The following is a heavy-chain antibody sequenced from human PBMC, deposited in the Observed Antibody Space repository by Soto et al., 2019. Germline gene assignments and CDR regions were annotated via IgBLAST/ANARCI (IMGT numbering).Heavy chain of an antibody. V-gene: IGHV4-30-2*01. CDR1: GGSISSGGYS. J-gene: IGHJ5*02. CDR3: ARRVVIAVAGTSGWFDP. D-gene: IGHD6-19*01. Sequence: PSETLSLTCAVSGGSISSGGYSWSWIRQPPGKGLEWIGYIYHSGSTYYNPSLKSRVTISVDRSKNQFSLKLSSVTAADTAVHYCARRVVIAVAGTSGWFDPWGQGTLVTVSS. CDR2: IYHSGST.